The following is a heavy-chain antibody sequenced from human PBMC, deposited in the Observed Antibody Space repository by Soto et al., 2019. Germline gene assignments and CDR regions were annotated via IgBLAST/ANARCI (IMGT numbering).Heavy chain of an antibody. D-gene: IGHD1-26*01. Sequence: WGSLRLSCAASGFTFSNAWMSWVRQAPGKGLEWVGRIKSKTDGGTTDYAAPVKGRFTISRDDSKNTLYLQMNSLKTEDTAVYSCSTDPEGATSALDAFDIWGQGTMFTVSS. J-gene: IGHJ3*02. CDR1: GFTFSNAW. CDR2: IKSKTDGGTT. CDR3: STDPEGATSALDAFDI. V-gene: IGHV3-15*01.